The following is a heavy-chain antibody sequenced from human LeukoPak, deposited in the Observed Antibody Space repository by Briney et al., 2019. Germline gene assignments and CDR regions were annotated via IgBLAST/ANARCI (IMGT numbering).Heavy chain of an antibody. J-gene: IGHJ5*02. V-gene: IGHV4-30-4*07. D-gene: IGHD3-10*01. CDR2: IYYSGST. Sequence: SETLSLTCAVSGGSISSGGYSWSWIRQPPGKGLEWIGYIYYSGSTYYNPSLKSRVTISVDTAKNQLSLKLSSVTAADTAVYYCARESNYYGSGTGWFDPWGQGTLVTVSS. CDR1: GGSISSGGYS. CDR3: ARESNYYGSGTGWFDP.